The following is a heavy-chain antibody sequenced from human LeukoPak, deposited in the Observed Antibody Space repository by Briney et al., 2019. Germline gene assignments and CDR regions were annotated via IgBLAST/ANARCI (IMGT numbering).Heavy chain of an antibody. Sequence: QPGGSLRLSCAASGFTFSSYWMHWVRQAPGKGLEWVSVISGTGDTTYYADSAKGRFTISRDNSKNTLYLQMNSLRAEDTAVYYCATPGRGYGGIFDYWGQGTLVTVSS. V-gene: IGHV3-23*01. CDR3: ATPGRGYGGIFDY. CDR1: GFTFSSYW. D-gene: IGHD4-23*01. CDR2: ISGTGDTT. J-gene: IGHJ4*02.